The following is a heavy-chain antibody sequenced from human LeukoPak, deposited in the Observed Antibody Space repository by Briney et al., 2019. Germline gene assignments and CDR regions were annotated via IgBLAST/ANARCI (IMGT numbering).Heavy chain of an antibody. J-gene: IGHJ4*02. CDR3: AKRERYYDSSGYYSYYFDY. V-gene: IGHV3-23*01. CDR1: GFIFSSYA. D-gene: IGHD3-22*01. Sequence: GGSLRLSCAASGFIFSSYAMSWVRQAPGKGLEWVSAISGSGGSTYYADSVKGRFTISRDNSKNTLYLQMNSLRAEDTAVYYCAKRERYYDSSGYYSYYFDYWGQGTLVTVSS. CDR2: ISGSGGST.